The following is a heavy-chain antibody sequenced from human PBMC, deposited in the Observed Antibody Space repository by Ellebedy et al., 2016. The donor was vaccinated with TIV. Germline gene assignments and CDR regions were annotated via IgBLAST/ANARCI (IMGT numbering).Heavy chain of an antibody. CDR2: ISSNGGST. CDR1: GFTFSSYA. V-gene: IGHV3-64*04. CDR3: ASQQLVHSGWFDP. J-gene: IGHJ5*02. Sequence: GGSLRLSCAASGFTFSSYAMHWVRQAPGKGLEYVSAISSNGGSTYYADSVKGRFTISRDNSKNSLYLQMNSLRAEDTAVYYCASQQLVHSGWFDPWGQGTLVTVSS. D-gene: IGHD6-13*01.